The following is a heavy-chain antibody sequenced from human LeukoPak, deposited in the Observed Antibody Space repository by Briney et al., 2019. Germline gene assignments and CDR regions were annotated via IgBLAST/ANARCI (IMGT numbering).Heavy chain of an antibody. CDR1: GFTFSTYA. D-gene: IGHD1-1*01. Sequence: PGGSLRLSCAASGFTFSTYAMIWVRQALGKGLEWVSTISGSGSSTNYADSVKGRFTISRDNSKNTLYLHMNSLRAEDTAIYYCAKDRWKQYYFDYWGQGTLVTVPS. CDR2: ISGSGSST. CDR3: AKDRWKQYYFDY. V-gene: IGHV3-23*01. J-gene: IGHJ4*02.